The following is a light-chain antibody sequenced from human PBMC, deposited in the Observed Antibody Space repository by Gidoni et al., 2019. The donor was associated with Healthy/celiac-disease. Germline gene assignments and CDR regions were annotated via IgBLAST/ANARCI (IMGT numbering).Light chain of an antibody. J-gene: IGKJ4*01. CDR1: QDISNY. V-gene: IGKV1-33*01. Sequence: IEMTQSSSSLSASVGDRVTITCQASQDISNYLNWYQQKPGKDPKHLIYDASNLETGVPSRFSGSGSGTDFTFTISSLQPEDIATYYCQQYDNLPPLTFGGGTKVEIK. CDR3: QQYDNLPPLT. CDR2: DAS.